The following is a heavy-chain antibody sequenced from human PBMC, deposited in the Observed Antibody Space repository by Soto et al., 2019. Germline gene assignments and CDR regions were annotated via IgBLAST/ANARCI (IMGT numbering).Heavy chain of an antibody. CDR2: ISSSSSTI. D-gene: IGHD4-4*01. V-gene: IGHV3-48*02. Sequence: PGGSLRLSCAASGFTFSSYSMNWVRQAPGKGLEWVSYISSSSSTIYYADSVKGRFTISRDNAKNSLYLQMNSLRDEDTAVYYCARDAHDYSNYRIRGSFDYWGQGTLVTVSS. CDR3: ARDAHDYSNYRIRGSFDY. J-gene: IGHJ4*02. CDR1: GFTFSSYS.